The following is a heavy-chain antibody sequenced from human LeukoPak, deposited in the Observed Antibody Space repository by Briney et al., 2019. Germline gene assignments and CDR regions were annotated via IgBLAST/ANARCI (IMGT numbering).Heavy chain of an antibody. CDR2: INHSGST. J-gene: IGHJ4*02. D-gene: IGHD3-3*01. V-gene: IGHV4-34*01. CDR3: ARIDQYDFWSGYTLDY. Sequence: SETLSLTCAVYGGSFSGYYWSWIRQPPGKGLEWIGEINHSGSTYYNPSLKSRVTISVDTSKNQFSLKLSSVTAADTAVYYCARIDQYDFWSGYTLDYWGQGTLVTVSS. CDR1: GGSFSGYY.